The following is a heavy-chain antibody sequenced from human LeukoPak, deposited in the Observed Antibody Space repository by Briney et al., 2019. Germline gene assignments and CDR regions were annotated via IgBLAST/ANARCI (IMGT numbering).Heavy chain of an antibody. CDR1: GFTFSSYD. CDR3: ARESAAGTCDY. Sequence: SGGSLRLSCAASGFTFSSYDMHWVRQAPGKGPEWVAVLWYDGNNRYYADSVKGRFTISRDNSKNTLYLQMNSLRAEDTAVYYCARESAAGTCDYWGQGTLVTVSS. J-gene: IGHJ4*02. D-gene: IGHD6-13*01. V-gene: IGHV3-33*01. CDR2: LWYDGNNR.